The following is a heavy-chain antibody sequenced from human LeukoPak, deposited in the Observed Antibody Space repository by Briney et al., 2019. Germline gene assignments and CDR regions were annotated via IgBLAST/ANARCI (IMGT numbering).Heavy chain of an antibody. J-gene: IGHJ4*02. CDR1: GGSISSYY. Sequence: SETLSLTCTVSGGSISSYYWTWIRQPPGKGLEWIGYIYYIGGTNYNPSLKSRVTMSVDTSKNQFSLSLNSVTAADTAVYYCARRDGTFDNWGQGTLVTVSS. V-gene: IGHV4-59*08. CDR2: IYYIGGT. D-gene: IGHD1-14*01. CDR3: ARRDGTFDN.